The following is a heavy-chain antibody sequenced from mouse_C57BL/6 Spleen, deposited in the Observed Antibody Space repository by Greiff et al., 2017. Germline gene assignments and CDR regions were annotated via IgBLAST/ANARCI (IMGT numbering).Heavy chain of an antibody. J-gene: IGHJ4*01. V-gene: IGHV14-1*01. Sequence: EVQLQQSGAELVRPGASVKLSCTASGFNIKDYYMHWVKQRPEQGLEWIGRIDPEDGDTEYAPKFQGKATMTADTSSNTAYPQLSSLTSEDTAVYYCTEDSSGYDAMDYWGQGTSVTVSS. CDR3: TEDSSGYDAMDY. D-gene: IGHD3-2*02. CDR2: IDPEDGDT. CDR1: GFNIKDYY.